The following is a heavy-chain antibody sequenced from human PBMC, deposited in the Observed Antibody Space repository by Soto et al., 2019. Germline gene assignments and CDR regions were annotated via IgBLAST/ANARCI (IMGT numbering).Heavy chain of an antibody. CDR3: ARVFWGSGNTQYYYYGMDV. CDR1: GGSFSGYY. CDR2: INHSGST. V-gene: IGHV4-34*01. D-gene: IGHD3-16*01. J-gene: IGHJ6*02. Sequence: PSETLSLTCAVYGGSFSGYYWSWIRQPPGKGLEWIGEINHSGSTNYNPSLKSRVTISVDTSKNQFSLKLSSVTAADTAVYYCARVFWGSGNTQYYYYGMDVWGQGTTVTVSS.